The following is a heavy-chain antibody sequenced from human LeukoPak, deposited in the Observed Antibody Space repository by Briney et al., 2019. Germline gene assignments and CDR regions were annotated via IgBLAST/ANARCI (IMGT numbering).Heavy chain of an antibody. V-gene: IGHV4-34*01. CDR3: ARGQGATVPKVDP. CDR1: GGSFSGYY. CDR2: INHSGST. D-gene: IGHD1-26*01. J-gene: IGHJ5*02. Sequence: SETLSLTCAVYGGSFSGYYWSWIRQPPGKGLEWIGEINHSGSTNYNPSLKSRVTISVDTSKNQFSLKLSSVTAADTAVYYCARGQGATVPKVDPWGQGTLVTVSS.